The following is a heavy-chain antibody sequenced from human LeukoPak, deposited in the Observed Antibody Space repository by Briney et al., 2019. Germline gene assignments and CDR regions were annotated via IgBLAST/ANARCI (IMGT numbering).Heavy chain of an antibody. J-gene: IGHJ4*02. CDR1: GYTFTSYD. V-gene: IGHV1-8*01. CDR3: ARGRYPQRSSGWNY. CDR2: MNPNSGNT. Sequence: ASVKVSCKASGYTFTSYDINWVRQATGQGLEWMGWMNPNSGNTGYAQKFQGRVTMTRNTSISTAYMELSSLRSEDTAVHYCARGRYPQRSSGWNYWGQGTLVTVSS. D-gene: IGHD6-19*01.